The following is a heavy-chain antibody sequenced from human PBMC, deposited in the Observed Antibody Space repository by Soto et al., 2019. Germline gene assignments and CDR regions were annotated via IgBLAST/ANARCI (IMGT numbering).Heavy chain of an antibody. Sequence: QVQLVQSGAEVKKPGASVKVSCKASGETFTDYYIHWVRQAPGQGLEWMGTVNPSGGHTTYAQHFLGRMTMTRDTSPSTLYMELTSLTSEDTAVYYCVRAGHVVVVTAAFDYWGQGHLVTVS. V-gene: IGHV1-46*01. CDR3: VRAGHVVVVTAAFDY. CDR1: GETFTDYY. J-gene: IGHJ4*02. CDR2: VNPSGGHT. D-gene: IGHD2-21*02.